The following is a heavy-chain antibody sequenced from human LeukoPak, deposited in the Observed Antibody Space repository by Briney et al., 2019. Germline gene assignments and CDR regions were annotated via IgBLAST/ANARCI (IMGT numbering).Heavy chain of an antibody. CDR2: IYYGGST. CDR1: GGSISSCY. D-gene: IGHD1-26*01. V-gene: IGHV4-59*01. CDR3: ARSSYSGTYAGGY. J-gene: IGHJ4*02. Sequence: SETQSLTCTVSGGSISSCYWSWIRQPPGKGLEWIGYIYYGGSTYHNPSLNSRVTISMDTSTNQFSLTLRSVTAADTAVYYCARSSYSGTYAGGYWGQGSLVTVSS.